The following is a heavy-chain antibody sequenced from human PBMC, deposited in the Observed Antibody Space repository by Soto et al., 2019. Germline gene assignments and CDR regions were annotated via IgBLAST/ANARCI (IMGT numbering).Heavy chain of an antibody. CDR1: GFTFSSYG. J-gene: IGHJ6*02. V-gene: IGHV3-33*01. CDR3: ARALLVVTAPSDVYYGMDV. Sequence: GGSLRLSCAASGFTFSSYGMHWVRQAPGKGLEWVAVIWYDGSNKYYADSVKGRFTISRDNSKNTLYLQMNSLRAEDTAVYYCARALLVVTAPSDVYYGMDVWGQGTTVTVSS. D-gene: IGHD2-21*02. CDR2: IWYDGSNK.